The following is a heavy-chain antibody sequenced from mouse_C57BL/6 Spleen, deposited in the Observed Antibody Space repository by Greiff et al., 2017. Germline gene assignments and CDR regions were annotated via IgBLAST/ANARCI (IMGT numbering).Heavy chain of an antibody. D-gene: IGHD1-1*01. V-gene: IGHV1-61*01. J-gene: IGHJ4*01. CDR1: GYTFTSYW. CDR3: ARTTYYGSSMDY. CDR2: IYPSDSEP. Sequence: QVQLQQPGAELVRPGSSVKLSCKASGYTFTSYWLDWVKQRPGQGLELIGNIYPSDSEPHYNQNFKDKATLTVDKSSSTAYMQLSSLTSEDSAVYYCARTTYYGSSMDYWGQGTSVTVCS.